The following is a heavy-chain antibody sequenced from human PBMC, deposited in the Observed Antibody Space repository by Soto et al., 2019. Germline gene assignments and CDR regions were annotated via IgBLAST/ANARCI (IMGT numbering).Heavy chain of an antibody. CDR3: AKREDSSRFGGLDI. D-gene: IGHD3-3*01. CDR2: VHSTGGT. CDR1: GGPITSGGYF. Sequence: SETLSLTCTVSGGPITSGGYFWDWIRQPPGKGLEWIGTVHSTGGTYYSPSLRSRVTISVDTSKNLFSLKMTSASATDTAVYFCAKREDSSRFGGLDIWGQGAAVTVSS. J-gene: IGHJ6*02. V-gene: IGHV4-39*01.